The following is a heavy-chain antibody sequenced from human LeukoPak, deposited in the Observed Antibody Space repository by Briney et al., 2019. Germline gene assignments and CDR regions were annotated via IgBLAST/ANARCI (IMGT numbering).Heavy chain of an antibody. CDR3: ASEYCGGDCYSNFDY. J-gene: IGHJ4*02. Sequence: SVKVSCKASGGTFSSYAISWVRQAPGQGLEWMGGIIPIFGTANYAQKFQGRVTITADESTSTAYMELSSLRSEDTAVYYCASEYCGGDCYSNFDYWGQGTLVTVSS. CDR2: IIPIFGTA. D-gene: IGHD2-21*02. V-gene: IGHV1-69*13. CDR1: GGTFSSYA.